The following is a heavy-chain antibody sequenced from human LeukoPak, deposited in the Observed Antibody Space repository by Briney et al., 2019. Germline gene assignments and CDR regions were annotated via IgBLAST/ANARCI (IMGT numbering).Heavy chain of an antibody. CDR2: ISDTGRRT. J-gene: IGHJ4*02. Sequence: GGSLRLSCAASGFTFNDYAMSWVRQAAGKGLEWVAGISDTGRRTYYTDSVKGRFTISRDDPKKTVSLQMNTLRAEDTAIYFCARHDSFIPYWGQGTLVTVSS. V-gene: IGHV3-23*01. CDR1: GFTFNDYA. CDR3: ARHDSFIPY. D-gene: IGHD3-16*02.